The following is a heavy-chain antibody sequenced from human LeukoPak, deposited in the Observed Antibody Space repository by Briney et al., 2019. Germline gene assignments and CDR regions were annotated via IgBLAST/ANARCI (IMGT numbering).Heavy chain of an antibody. CDR3: AKDGTNVYYYYMDV. V-gene: IGHV3-23*01. D-gene: IGHD1-26*01. J-gene: IGHJ6*03. Sequence: QPGGSLRLSCAASGFTFSSYAMSWVRQAPGKGLEWVSAISGSGGSTYYADSVKGRFTISRDNSKNTLYLQMNSLRAEDTAVYYCAKDGTNVYYYYMDVWGKGTTVTVSS. CDR2: ISGSGGST. CDR1: GFTFSSYA.